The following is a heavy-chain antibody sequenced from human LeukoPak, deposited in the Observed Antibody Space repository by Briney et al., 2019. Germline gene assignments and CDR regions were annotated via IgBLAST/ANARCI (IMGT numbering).Heavy chain of an antibody. J-gene: IGHJ4*02. Sequence: GGSLRLSCAASGFTFSSYGMSWVRQAPGKGLEWVSAISATGGTTYYADSVKGRFTISRDNSKNTLYLQMNSLRVEDTAVYYCARDLAWGAFDYWGQGTLVTVSS. CDR1: GFTFSSYG. CDR2: ISATGGTT. CDR3: ARDLAWGAFDY. V-gene: IGHV3-23*01. D-gene: IGHD7-27*01.